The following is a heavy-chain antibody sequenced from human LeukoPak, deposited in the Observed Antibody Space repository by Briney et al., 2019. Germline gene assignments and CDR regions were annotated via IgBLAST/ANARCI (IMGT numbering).Heavy chain of an antibody. J-gene: IGHJ4*02. Sequence: SETLSLICAVSGGSISSGGYSWSWIRQPPGKGLEWIGYIYHSGSTYYNPSLKSRVTISVDRSKNQFSLKLSSVTAADTAVYYCARGDPGQQLVGSEVYFDYWGQGTLVTVSS. V-gene: IGHV4-30-2*01. D-gene: IGHD6-13*01. CDR3: ARGDPGQQLVGSEVYFDY. CDR2: IYHSGST. CDR1: GGSISSGGYS.